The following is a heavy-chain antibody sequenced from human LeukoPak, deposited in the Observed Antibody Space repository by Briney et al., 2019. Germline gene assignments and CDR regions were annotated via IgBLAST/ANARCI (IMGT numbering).Heavy chain of an antibody. D-gene: IGHD4-23*01. J-gene: IGHJ4*02. V-gene: IGHV3-7*01. Sequence: PGGSLRLSCVASGFTFPNYWMSWVRQAPEKGLEWVANINQGGRVKQYVDSMKGRFTISGDNAKNSLYLQMNSLRAEDTAVYYCARDRDDGGFEYWGQGTLVTVSS. CDR2: INQGGRVK. CDR1: GFTFPNYW. CDR3: ARDRDDGGFEY.